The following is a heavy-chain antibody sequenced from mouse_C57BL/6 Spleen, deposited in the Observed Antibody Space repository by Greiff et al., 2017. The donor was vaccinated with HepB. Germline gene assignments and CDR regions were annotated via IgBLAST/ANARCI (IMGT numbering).Heavy chain of an antibody. CDR1: GYAFTNYL. V-gene: IGHV1-54*01. J-gene: IGHJ4*01. Sequence: VQLQQSGAELVRPGTSVKLSCKASGYAFTNYLIEWVKQRPGQGLEWIGVINPGSGGTNYNGKFKGKATLTADKSSSTAYMQLSSLTSEDSAVYFCATYYSKYYAMDYWGQGTSVTVSS. CDR2: INPGSGGT. D-gene: IGHD2-5*01. CDR3: ATYYSKYYAMDY.